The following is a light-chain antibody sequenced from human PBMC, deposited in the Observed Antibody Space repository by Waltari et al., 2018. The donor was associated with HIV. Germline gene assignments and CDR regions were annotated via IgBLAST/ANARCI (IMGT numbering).Light chain of an antibody. CDR3: LFSYDGDLV. Sequence: QPVVTQEPSLTVSPGGTVTLTCASSAGSVTRGPCPYWFQQRPGQAPRTFIFDSNNRYSWTPARFTGSFLGGKAALTLTGAQREDEADYYCLFSYDGDLVFGGGTQLTVL. J-gene: IGLJ2*01. CDR2: DSN. CDR1: AGSVTRGPC. V-gene: IGLV7-46*01.